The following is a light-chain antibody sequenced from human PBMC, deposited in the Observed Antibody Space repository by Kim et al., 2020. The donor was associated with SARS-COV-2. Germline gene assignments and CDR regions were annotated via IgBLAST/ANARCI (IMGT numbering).Light chain of an antibody. V-gene: IGKV1-5*03. J-gene: IGKJ4*01. Sequence: ASVGDRVTITCRANQNIDAWLAWYQQKPGKAPKLLIYTASTLESGVPSRFSGSGSGTEFTLTISSLQPDDFATYYCQQYKTYPVTFGGGTKVDIK. CDR3: QQYKTYPVT. CDR2: TAS. CDR1: QNIDAW.